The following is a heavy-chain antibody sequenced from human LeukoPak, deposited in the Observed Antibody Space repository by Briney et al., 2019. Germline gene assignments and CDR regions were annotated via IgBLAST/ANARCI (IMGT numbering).Heavy chain of an antibody. D-gene: IGHD2-2*01. CDR1: GGSISSYY. CDR2: IYYSGST. J-gene: IGHJ5*02. V-gene: IGHV4-59*08. CDR3: ARHCRDIVVVPAHGGAEGCYNWFDP. Sequence: SETLSLTCTVSGGSISSYYWSWIRQPPGKGLEWIGYIYYSGSTNYNPSLKSRVTLSVDTSKNQFSLKLSSVTAADTAVYYCARHCRDIVVVPAHGGAEGCYNWFDPWGQGTLVTVSS.